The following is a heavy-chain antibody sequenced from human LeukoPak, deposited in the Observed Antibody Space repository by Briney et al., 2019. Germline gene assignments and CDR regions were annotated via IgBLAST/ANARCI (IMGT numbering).Heavy chain of an antibody. CDR2: ISSSGTTI. Sequence: PGGSLRLSCAASGFTFSNYEMNWVRQAPGTGLEWVSYISSSGTTIYNADSVKGRFIISRDNAKNSLYLQMNSLRAEDTAVYYCARNGGDSSGWYYFDYWGRGTLVTVSS. CDR1: GFTFSNYE. D-gene: IGHD6-19*01. V-gene: IGHV3-48*03. CDR3: ARNGGDSSGWYYFDY. J-gene: IGHJ4*02.